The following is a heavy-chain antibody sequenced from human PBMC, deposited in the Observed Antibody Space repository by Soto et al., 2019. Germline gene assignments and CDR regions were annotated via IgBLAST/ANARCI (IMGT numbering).Heavy chain of an antibody. V-gene: IGHV1-46*01. D-gene: IGHD3-10*01. CDR1: GYTFTSYY. CDR3: AKPYYGSGNYYYYYGMDV. CDR2: INPSGGST. Sequence: ASVKVSCKASGYTFTSYYMHWVRQAPGQGLEWMGIINPSGGSTSYAQKFQGRVTMTRDTSTSTVYMELSSLRSEDTAVYYCAKPYYGSGNYYYYYGMDVWGQGTTVTVSS. J-gene: IGHJ6*02.